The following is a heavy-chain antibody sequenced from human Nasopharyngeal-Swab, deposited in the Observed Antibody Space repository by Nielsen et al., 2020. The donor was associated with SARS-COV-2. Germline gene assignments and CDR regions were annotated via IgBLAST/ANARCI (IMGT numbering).Heavy chain of an antibody. CDR2: ISWNSGSI. CDR1: GFTFDDYA. Sequence: GGSLRLSCAASGFTFDDYAMHWVRQAPGKGLEWVSGISWNSGSIGYADSVKGRFTISRDNAKNSLYLQMNSLRAEDTALYYCAKGVYYDILTGYYDYFDYWGQGTLVTVSS. D-gene: IGHD3-9*01. CDR3: AKGVYYDILTGYYDYFDY. V-gene: IGHV3-9*01. J-gene: IGHJ4*02.